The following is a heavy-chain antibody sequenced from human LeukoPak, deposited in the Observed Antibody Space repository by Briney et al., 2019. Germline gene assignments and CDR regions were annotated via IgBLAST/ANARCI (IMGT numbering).Heavy chain of an antibody. Sequence: PGGSLRLSCAASGFTFNSYAMSWVRQAPGKGLEWVSSIGSGNKPHYSESVKGRFAISRDNAKNSLYLQMNSLRADDTAVYYCARAVTSPGMDVWGQGTTVTVSS. J-gene: IGHJ6*02. CDR3: ARAVTSPGMDV. CDR1: GFTFNSYA. CDR2: IGSGNKP. D-gene: IGHD4-11*01. V-gene: IGHV3-23*05.